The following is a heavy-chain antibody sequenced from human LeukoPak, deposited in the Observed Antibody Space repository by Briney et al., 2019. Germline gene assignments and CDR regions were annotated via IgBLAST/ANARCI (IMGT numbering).Heavy chain of an antibody. V-gene: IGHV3-30*04. CDR2: ISYDGTNK. D-gene: IGHD6-19*01. J-gene: IGHJ4*02. Sequence: PGGSLRLSCAASGFTFNIFAMHWARQAPGKGLEWVAVISYDGTNKYYADSVKGRFTISRDNSKNTLYLQMDSLRADDMSVYYCARGYTSASSWGQGTLVTVSS. CDR1: GFTFNIFA. CDR3: ARGYTSASS.